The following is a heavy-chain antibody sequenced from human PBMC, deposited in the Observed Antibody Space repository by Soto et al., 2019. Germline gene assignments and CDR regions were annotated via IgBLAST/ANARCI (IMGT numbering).Heavy chain of an antibody. CDR1: GFMFQTYA. CDR3: AKDLGYCTNDGCYEYFQD. V-gene: IGHV3-23*01. CDR2: ISGSGDNT. D-gene: IGHD2-8*01. Sequence: EVQLLESGGGLVQPGGSLRLSCAASGFMFQTYAMSWVRQAPGKGLEWVSVISGSGDNTYYTDSVKGRFTVSRDNSKNTLSLHMNSLRAEDTAIYYCAKDLGYCTNDGCYEYFQDWGQGNLVTVSS. J-gene: IGHJ1*01.